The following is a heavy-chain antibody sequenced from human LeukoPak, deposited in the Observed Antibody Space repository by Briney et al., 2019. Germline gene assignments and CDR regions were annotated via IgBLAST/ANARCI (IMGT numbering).Heavy chain of an antibody. J-gene: IGHJ4*03. CDR2: ISSSAFTI. CDR3: ARETDSTLFDY. CDR1: GFTFSSYE. V-gene: IGHV3-48*03. Sequence: GGSLRLSCAASGFTFSSYEMNWVRQAPGKGLEWVSYISSSAFTIYYADSVKGRFTISRDNAKNSVYLQMNSLRAEDTAVYYCARETDSTLFDYWGQGTMVTVSS. D-gene: IGHD2-2*01.